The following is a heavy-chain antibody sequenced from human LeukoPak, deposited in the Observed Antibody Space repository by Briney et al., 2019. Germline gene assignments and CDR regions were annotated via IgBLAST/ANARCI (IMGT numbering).Heavy chain of an antibody. J-gene: IGHJ3*02. D-gene: IGHD3-22*01. Sequence: PSETLSLTCTVSGGSISSYYWSWIRQPPGKGLEWIGYIYYSGSTNYNPSLKSRVTISVDTSKNQFSLKLSSVTAADTDVYYCARDSSGYYFGEGDAFDIWGQGTMVTVSS. CDR2: IYYSGST. CDR1: GGSISSYY. V-gene: IGHV4-59*01. CDR3: ARDSSGYYFGEGDAFDI.